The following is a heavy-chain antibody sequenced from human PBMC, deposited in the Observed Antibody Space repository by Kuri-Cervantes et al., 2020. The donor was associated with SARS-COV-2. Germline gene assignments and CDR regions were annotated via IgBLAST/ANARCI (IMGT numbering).Heavy chain of an antibody. D-gene: IGHD2-8*01. V-gene: IGHV4-34*01. J-gene: IGHJ3*02. CDR3: ARAIDLVYAIGGRAFDI. CDR2: INHSGST. Sequence: SQTLSLTCAVYGGSFSGYYWSWIRQPPGKGLEWIGEINHSGSTNYNPSLKSRVTISVDTSKNQFSLKLSSVTAADTAVYYCARAIDLVYAIGGRAFDIWGQGTMVTVSS. CDR1: GGSFSGYY.